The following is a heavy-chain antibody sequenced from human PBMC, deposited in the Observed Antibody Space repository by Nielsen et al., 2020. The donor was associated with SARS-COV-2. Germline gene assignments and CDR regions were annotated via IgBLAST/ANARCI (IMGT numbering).Heavy chain of an antibody. D-gene: IGHD2-2*01. V-gene: IGHV5-10-1*01. CDR3: ARYASEYYYYYYMDV. CDR1: GYSFTSHW. J-gene: IGHJ6*03. Sequence: GESLKISCKGSGYSFTSHWITWVRQMPGKGLEWMGRIDPSDSYADYSPSFQGHVAISADKSISTAYLQWSSLKASDTAMYYCARYASEYYYYYYMDVWGTGTTVTVPS. CDR2: IDPSDSYA.